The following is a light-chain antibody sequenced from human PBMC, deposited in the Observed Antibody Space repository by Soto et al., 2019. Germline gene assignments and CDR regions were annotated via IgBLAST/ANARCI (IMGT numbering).Light chain of an antibody. CDR3: HQYHYWPPIT. J-gene: IGKJ5*01. CDR2: GAS. CDR1: QDVRIN. V-gene: IGKV3-15*01. Sequence: EVVMTQSPATLSVSPGERATLSCRTSQDVRINLAWYQQKPGQAPRLLIQGASTRATGVPVRFSGSGSGTEFTLTITSLQSGDSAVYYCHQYHYWPPITVGQGTRLEIK.